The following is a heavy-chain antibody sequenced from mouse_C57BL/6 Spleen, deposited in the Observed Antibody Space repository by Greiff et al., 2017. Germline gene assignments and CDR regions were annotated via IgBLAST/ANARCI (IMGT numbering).Heavy chain of an antibody. CDR1: GYTFTSYW. J-gene: IGHJ4*01. D-gene: IGHD1-1*01. CDR3: ARSRSTTVEGYYARDY. Sequence: QVQLQQPGAELVMPGASVKLSCKASGYTFTSYWMHWVKQRPGQGLEWIGEIDPSDSYTNYNQKFKGKSTLTVDKSSSTAYMQLSSLTSEDSAVYYRARSRSTTVEGYYARDYRGQGNSVTGPS. CDR2: IDPSDSYT. V-gene: IGHV1-69*01.